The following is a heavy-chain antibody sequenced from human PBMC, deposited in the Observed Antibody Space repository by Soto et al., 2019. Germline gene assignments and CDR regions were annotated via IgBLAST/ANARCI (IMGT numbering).Heavy chain of an antibody. CDR2: INPNSGGT. V-gene: IGHV1-2*02. Sequence: GASVKVSCKASGYTFTGYYMHWVRQAPGQGLEWMGWINPNSGGTNYAQKFQGRVTMTRDTSISTADMELSRLRSDDTAVYYFARRRSSCWRNWFDPWGQGTLVTVSS. D-gene: IGHD6-13*01. CDR1: GYTFTGYY. CDR3: ARRRSSCWRNWFDP. J-gene: IGHJ5*02.